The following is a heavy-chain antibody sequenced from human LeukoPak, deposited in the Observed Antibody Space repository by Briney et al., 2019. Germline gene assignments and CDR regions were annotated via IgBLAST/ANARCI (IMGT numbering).Heavy chain of an antibody. Sequence: PSETLSLTCAVYGGSFSGYYWSWIRQPPGKGLEWIGEINHSGSTNYNPSLKSRVTISVDTSKNQFSLKLSSVTAADTAVYYCAGWLPLYFDYWGQGTLVTVSS. J-gene: IGHJ4*02. V-gene: IGHV4-34*01. CDR1: GGSFSGYY. CDR2: INHSGST. CDR3: AGWLPLYFDY. D-gene: IGHD5-18*01.